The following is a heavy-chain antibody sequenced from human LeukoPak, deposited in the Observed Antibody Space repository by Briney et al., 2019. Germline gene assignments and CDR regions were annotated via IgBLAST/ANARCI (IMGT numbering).Heavy chain of an antibody. D-gene: IGHD2-2*01. CDR1: GGTFSSYA. Sequence: ASVKVSCKASGGTFSSYAISWVRQAPGQGLEWMGRIIPILGIANYAQKFQGRVTITADKSTSTAYMELSSLRSEDTAVYYCARDLRLGSSDKGLDYWGQGTLVTVSS. CDR2: IIPILGIA. CDR3: ARDLRLGSSDKGLDY. J-gene: IGHJ4*02. V-gene: IGHV1-69*04.